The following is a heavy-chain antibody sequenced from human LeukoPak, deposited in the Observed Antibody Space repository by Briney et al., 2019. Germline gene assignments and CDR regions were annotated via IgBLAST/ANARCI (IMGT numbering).Heavy chain of an antibody. CDR3: AREVYYGSGSHSPYYYYYMDV. Sequence: ASVKVSCKASGYTFTSYGISWVRQAPGQGLEWMGWISAYNGNTNYAQKLQGRVTMTTDTSTSTAYMELRSLRSDDTAVYYCAREVYYGSGSHSPYYYYYMDVWGKGTTVTVSS. CDR2: ISAYNGNT. J-gene: IGHJ6*03. D-gene: IGHD3-10*01. CDR1: GYTFTSYG. V-gene: IGHV1-18*01.